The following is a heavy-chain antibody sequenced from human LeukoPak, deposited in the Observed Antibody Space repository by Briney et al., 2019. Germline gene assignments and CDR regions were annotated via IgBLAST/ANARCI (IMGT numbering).Heavy chain of an antibody. D-gene: IGHD6-13*01. V-gene: IGHV1-8*01. CDR2: RNPNSGNT. Sequence: ASVKVSCKASGYTFTSYDINWVRQATGQGLEWMGWRNPNSGNTGYAQKFQGRVTMTRNTSISTAYMELSSLRSEDTAVYYCARGGLAAYSTENWFDPWGQGTLVTVSS. J-gene: IGHJ5*02. CDR1: GYTFTSYD. CDR3: ARGGLAAYSTENWFDP.